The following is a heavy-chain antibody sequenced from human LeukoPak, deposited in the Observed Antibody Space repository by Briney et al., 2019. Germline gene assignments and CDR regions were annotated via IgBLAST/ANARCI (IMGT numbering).Heavy chain of an antibody. Sequence: TSETLSLTCTVSGGSISSYYWSWIRQPPGKGLEWIGYIYYSGSTNYNPSLKSRVTISVDTSKNQFSLKLSSVTAADTAVYYCARISAPRIAAAGNGDWFGPWGQGTLVTVSS. J-gene: IGHJ5*02. D-gene: IGHD6-13*01. CDR3: ARISAPRIAAAGNGDWFGP. CDR1: GGSISSYY. V-gene: IGHV4-59*01. CDR2: IYYSGST.